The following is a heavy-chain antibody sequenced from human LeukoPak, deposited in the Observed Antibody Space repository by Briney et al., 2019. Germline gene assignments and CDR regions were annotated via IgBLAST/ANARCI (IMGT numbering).Heavy chain of an antibody. CDR3: ARDGGYSSSWYTRVSAFDI. CDR1: GYTFTNYA. V-gene: IGHV7-4-1*02. J-gene: IGHJ3*02. CDR2: INTNTGNP. D-gene: IGHD6-13*01. Sequence: GASVKVSCKASGYTFTNYAMNWVRQAPGQGLEWMGWINTNTGNPTYAQGFTGRFVFSLDTSVSTAYLQISSLKAEDTAVYYCARDGGYSSSWYTRVSAFDIWGQGTMVTVSS.